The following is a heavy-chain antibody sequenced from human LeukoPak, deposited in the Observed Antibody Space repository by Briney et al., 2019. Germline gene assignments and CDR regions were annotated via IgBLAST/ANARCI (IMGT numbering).Heavy chain of an antibody. CDR2: IFSGDNT. V-gene: IGHV3-53*01. J-gene: IGHJ4*02. D-gene: IGHD3-9*01. CDR3: ARSVLQSFEIDY. Sequence: GGSLRLSCAASGFAVSTNFITWVREAPGKGLEWVSFIFSGDNTYYADSVKGRFTISRDNSKDMVYLQMNSLRPEDTAVYYCARSVLQSFEIDYWGQGTLITVSS. CDR1: GFAVSTNF.